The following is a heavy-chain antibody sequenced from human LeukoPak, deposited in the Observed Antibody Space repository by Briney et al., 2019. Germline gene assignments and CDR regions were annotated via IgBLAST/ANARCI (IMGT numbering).Heavy chain of an antibody. V-gene: IGHV3-48*01. CDR1: GFTFSTNS. CDR3: AREAVAGRGFDY. J-gene: IGHJ4*02. D-gene: IGHD6-19*01. Sequence: PGGSLRLSCAASGFTFSTNSMTWVRQAPGKGLEWVSYISSRSTTIYYADSMRGRFTISRDNAKNSLYLQVNSLKVEDTALYYCAREAVAGRGFDYWGQGALVTVSS. CDR2: ISSRSTTI.